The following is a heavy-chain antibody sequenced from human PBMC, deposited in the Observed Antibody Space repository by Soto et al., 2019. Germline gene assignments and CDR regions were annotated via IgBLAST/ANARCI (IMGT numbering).Heavy chain of an antibody. D-gene: IGHD3-3*01. Sequence: LRLSCAASGFTFSSYAMHWVRQAPGKGLEWVAVISYDGSNKYYADSVKGRFTISRDNSKNTLYLQMNSLRSEDTAVYYCARASTIFGVVSPYYYYGMDVWGQGTTVTVSS. V-gene: IGHV3-30-3*01. J-gene: IGHJ6*02. CDR2: ISYDGSNK. CDR1: GFTFSSYA. CDR3: ARASTIFGVVSPYYYYGMDV.